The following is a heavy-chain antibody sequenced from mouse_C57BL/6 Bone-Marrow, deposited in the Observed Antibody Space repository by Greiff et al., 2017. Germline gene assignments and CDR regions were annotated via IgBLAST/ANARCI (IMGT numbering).Heavy chain of an antibody. CDR2: ISDGGSYT. CDR3: AREDDYDGGLAY. J-gene: IGHJ3*01. Sequence: EVKLMESGGGLVKPGGSLKLSCAASGFTFSSYAMSWVRQTPEKRLEWVATISDGGSYTYYPDNVKGRFTLSRDNAKNNLDLQMSHLKSEDTAMYYCAREDDYDGGLAYWGQGTLVTVSA. V-gene: IGHV5-4*01. CDR1: GFTFSSYA. D-gene: IGHD2-4*01.